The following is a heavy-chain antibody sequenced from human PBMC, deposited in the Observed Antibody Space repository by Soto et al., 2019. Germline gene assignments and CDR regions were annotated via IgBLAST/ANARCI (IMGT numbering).Heavy chain of an antibody. D-gene: IGHD3-16*01. J-gene: IGHJ2*01. V-gene: IGHV3-53*01. Sequence: EEQLVESGGDFIQPGGSLRLSCAASGFSVSDTYMGWVRQGPGQGLEWVSVIYRDGTTYDTDSLKGRITVSRDNAKNTVYRPMSSLRDEDTAVYYCARLEFYYDDSGQSTLRYFDLWGRGALVTVSS. CDR2: IYRDGTT. CDR3: ARLEFYYDDSGQSTLRYFDL. CDR1: GFSVSDTY.